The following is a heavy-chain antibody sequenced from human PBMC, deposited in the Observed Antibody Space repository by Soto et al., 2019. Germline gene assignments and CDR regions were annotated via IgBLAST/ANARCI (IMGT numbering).Heavy chain of an antibody. Sequence: GASVKVSCKASGYTFSSYGISWVLQAPGQGLEWLGWISASTSKTKYAQKFQGRVTMTTDRSTSTVDMELRGLRSDDTAVYYCARVEAAMSGHWFDPWGQGTLVTVSS. J-gene: IGHJ5*02. CDR3: ARVEAAMSGHWFDP. CDR1: GYTFSSYG. CDR2: ISASTSKT. D-gene: IGHD2-2*01. V-gene: IGHV1-18*01.